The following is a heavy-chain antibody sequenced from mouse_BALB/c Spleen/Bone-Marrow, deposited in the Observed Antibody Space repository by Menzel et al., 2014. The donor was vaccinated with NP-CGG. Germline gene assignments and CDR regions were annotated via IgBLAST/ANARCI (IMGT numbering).Heavy chain of an antibody. Sequence: EVKLMESGGGLVQPGDSLRLSCATSGFTFSDFYMEWVRQPPGKRLEWIAASRNKAKYYTTEYSASAKGRFIVSRDTSQSVLYLQMNAPRAEDTAIYYCARDVGYGNYFVYWGQGTLVTVSA. J-gene: IGHJ3*01. CDR1: GFTFSDFY. D-gene: IGHD2-10*02. V-gene: IGHV7-1*02. CDR2: SRNKAKYYTT. CDR3: ARDVGYGNYFVY.